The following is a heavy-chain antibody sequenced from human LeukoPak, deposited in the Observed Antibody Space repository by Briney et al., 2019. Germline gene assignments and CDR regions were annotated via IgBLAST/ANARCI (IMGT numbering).Heavy chain of an antibody. J-gene: IGHJ4*02. D-gene: IGHD3-22*01. CDR3: ASTGPTYYYDSSGYY. CDR2: IIPIFGTA. Sequence: ASVKVSCKASGGTFSSYAISWVRQALGQGLEWMGGIIPIFGTANYAQKFQGRVTITADESTSTAYMELSSLRSEDTAVYYCASTGPTYYYDSSGYYWGQGTLVTVSS. CDR1: GGTFSSYA. V-gene: IGHV1-69*13.